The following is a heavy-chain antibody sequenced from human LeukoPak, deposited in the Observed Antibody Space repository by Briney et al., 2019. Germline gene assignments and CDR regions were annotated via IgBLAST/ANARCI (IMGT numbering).Heavy chain of an antibody. V-gene: IGHV4-59*12. CDR2: IYHSGST. CDR1: GGSISGYY. CDR3: ARERWSGPISNWFDP. D-gene: IGHD2-15*01. J-gene: IGHJ5*02. Sequence: SETLSLTCTVSGGSISGYYWSWIRQPPGKGLEWIGYIYHSGSTYYNPSLKSRVTISVDRSKNQFSLKLSSVTAADTAVYYCARERWSGPISNWFDPWGQGTLVTVSS.